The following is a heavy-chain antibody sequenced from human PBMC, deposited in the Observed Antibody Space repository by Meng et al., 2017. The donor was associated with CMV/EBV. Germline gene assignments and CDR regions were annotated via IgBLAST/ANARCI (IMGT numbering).Heavy chain of an antibody. CDR3: ARERGYSSPRFDY. CDR2: IYYSGST. CDR1: GGSISSSSYY. Sequence: RQLQEAGPGLVKPSVTLSLTCTVSGGSISSSSYYWGWIRQPPGKGLEWIGSIYYSGSTYYNPSLKSRVTISVDTSKNQFSLKLSSVTAADTAVYYCARERGYSSPRFDYWGQGTLVTVSS. D-gene: IGHD6-13*01. J-gene: IGHJ4*02. V-gene: IGHV4-39*07.